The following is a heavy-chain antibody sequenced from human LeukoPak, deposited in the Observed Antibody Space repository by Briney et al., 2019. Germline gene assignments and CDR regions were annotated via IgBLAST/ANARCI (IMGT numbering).Heavy chain of an antibody. D-gene: IGHD5-18*01. V-gene: IGHV3-49*04. CDR3: GMGYSYGPFDY. Sequence: PGRSLRLSCTASGFTFGDYAMSWVRQAPGKGLEWVGFIRSKAYGGTTEYAASVKGRFTISRDDSKSIANLQMNSLKAEDTAVYYCGMGYSYGPFDYWGQGTLVTVSS. CDR2: IRSKAYGGTT. CDR1: GFTFGDYA. J-gene: IGHJ4*02.